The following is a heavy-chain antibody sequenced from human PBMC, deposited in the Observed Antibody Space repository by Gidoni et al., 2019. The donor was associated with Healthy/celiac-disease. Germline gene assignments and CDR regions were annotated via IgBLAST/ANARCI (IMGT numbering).Heavy chain of an antibody. CDR2: MNPNSGNT. J-gene: IGHJ3*02. D-gene: IGHD3-22*01. CDR1: GYTFTSYD. CDR3: ALFLAQYYYDSSNAFDI. V-gene: IGHV1-8*01. Sequence: QVQLVQSGAEVKKPGAAVKVSCKASGYTFTSYDINWVRQATGQGLEWMGWMNPNSGNTGYAQKFQGRVTMTRNTSISTAYMELSSLRSEDTAVYYCALFLAQYYYDSSNAFDIWGQGTMVTVSS.